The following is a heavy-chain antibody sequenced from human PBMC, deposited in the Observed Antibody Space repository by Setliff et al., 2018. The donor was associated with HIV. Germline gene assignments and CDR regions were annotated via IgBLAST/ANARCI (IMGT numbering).Heavy chain of an antibody. CDR1: GDTFSNVL. V-gene: IGHV1-18*01. J-gene: IGHJ3*02. CDR3: AREGAVRDGYIDGVSDAFDI. D-gene: IGHD5-12*01. Sequence: ASVKVSCKASGDTFSNVLITWVRQAPGQGLEWMGWSSAYNGNTKFAQRFQGRVTMTTDTSTRTAYMELRTLRSDDTAVYYCAREGAVRDGYIDGVSDAFDIWGQGTMVTVSS. CDR2: SSAYNGNT.